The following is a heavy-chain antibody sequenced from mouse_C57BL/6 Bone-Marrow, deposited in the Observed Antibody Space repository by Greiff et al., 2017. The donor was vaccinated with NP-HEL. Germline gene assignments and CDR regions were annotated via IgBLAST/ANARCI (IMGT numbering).Heavy chain of an antibody. CDR1: GYTFTSYG. D-gene: IGHD1-2*01. CDR2: IYPRSGNT. Sequence: QVQLKQSGAELARPGASVKLSCKASGYTFTSYGISWVKQRTGQGLEWIGEIYPRSGNTYYNEKFKGKATLTADKSSSTAYMELRSLTSEDSAVYFCAREDTTAPKFQAWFAYWGQGTLVTVSA. CDR3: AREDTTAPKFQAWFAY. J-gene: IGHJ3*01. V-gene: IGHV1-81*01.